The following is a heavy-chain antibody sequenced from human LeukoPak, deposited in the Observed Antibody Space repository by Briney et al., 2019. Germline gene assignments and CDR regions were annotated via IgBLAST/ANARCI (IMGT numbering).Heavy chain of an antibody. Sequence: GGSLRLSCAASGFTFSSYAMSWVRQAPGKGLEWVSAISDSGGSRYYADSVKGRFTISRDNSKNTLYLQMNSLRAEDTAVYYCAKDSLAAAGYFDCWGQGTLVTVSS. V-gene: IGHV3-23*01. CDR1: GFTFSSYA. J-gene: IGHJ4*02. CDR2: ISDSGGSR. CDR3: AKDSLAAAGYFDC. D-gene: IGHD6-13*01.